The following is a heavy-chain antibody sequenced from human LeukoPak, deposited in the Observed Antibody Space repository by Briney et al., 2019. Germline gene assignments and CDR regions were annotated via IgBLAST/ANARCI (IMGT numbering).Heavy chain of an antibody. CDR3: ARVAGSSGWYEEDSNWFDP. J-gene: IGHJ5*02. CDR1: GGSFSGYY. Sequence: SETLSLTCAVDGGSFSGYYWSWIRQPPGKGLEWIGEINHSGSTNYNPSLKSRVTISVDTSKNQFSLKLSSVTAADTAVYYCARVAGSSGWYEEDSNWFDPWGQGTLVTVSS. V-gene: IGHV4-34*01. D-gene: IGHD6-19*01. CDR2: INHSGST.